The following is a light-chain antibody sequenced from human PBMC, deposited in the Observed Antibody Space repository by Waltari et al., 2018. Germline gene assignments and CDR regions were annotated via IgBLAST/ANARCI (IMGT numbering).Light chain of an antibody. CDR2: KAS. Sequence: DIQMTQSPSSLSASVGDRVTISCRASDNVNNYLNWYQQKPGRAPNLLIYKASTLQSGVPSKFSGIGSGTDYTLIISSLQPEDVATYYCQHGYGVPYSFGQGTKVEIK. CDR1: DNVNNY. V-gene: IGKV1-39*02. J-gene: IGKJ2*03. CDR3: QHGYGVPYS.